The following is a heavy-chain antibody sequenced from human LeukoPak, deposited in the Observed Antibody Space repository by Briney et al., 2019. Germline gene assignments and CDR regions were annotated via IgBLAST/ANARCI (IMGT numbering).Heavy chain of an antibody. J-gene: IGHJ1*01. CDR3: ARLSSSWSRGNAEYFQH. CDR2: ISAYNGNT. D-gene: IGHD6-13*01. V-gene: IGHV1-18*01. Sequence: ASVKVSCKASGYTFTSYGISWVRQAPGQGLEWMGWISAYNGNTNYAQKLQGRVTMTTDTSTSTAYMELRSLRSDDTAVYYCARLSSSWSRGNAEYFQHWGQGTLVTVSS. CDR1: GYTFTSYG.